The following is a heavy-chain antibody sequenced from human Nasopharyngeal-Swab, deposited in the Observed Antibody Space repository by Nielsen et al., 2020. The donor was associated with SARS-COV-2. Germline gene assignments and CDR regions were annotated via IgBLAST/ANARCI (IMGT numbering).Heavy chain of an antibody. D-gene: IGHD3-10*01. CDR3: ARVDRDMVRGDVFDY. J-gene: IGHJ4*02. CDR2: ISSSSSYI. V-gene: IGHV3-21*01. Sequence: ESLKISCAASGFTFSSYSMNWVHQAPGKGLEWVSSISSSSSYIYYADSVKGRFTISRDNAKNSLYLQMNSLRAEDTAVYYCARVDRDMVRGDVFDYWGQGTLVTVSS. CDR1: GFTFSSYS.